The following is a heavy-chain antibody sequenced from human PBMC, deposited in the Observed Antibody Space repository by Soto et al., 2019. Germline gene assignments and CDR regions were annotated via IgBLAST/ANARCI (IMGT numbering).Heavy chain of an antibody. Sequence: QVQLQQWGAGLLKPSETLSLTCAVYGGSFSGYYWSWIRQPPGKGLEWIGEINHSGSTNYNPSLKSRVTISVDTSKNQFSLKLSSVTAADTAVYYCARSPLAVTTYLDYWGQGTLVTVSS. D-gene: IGHD4-17*01. V-gene: IGHV4-34*01. CDR1: GGSFSGYY. J-gene: IGHJ4*02. CDR2: INHSGST. CDR3: ARSPLAVTTYLDY.